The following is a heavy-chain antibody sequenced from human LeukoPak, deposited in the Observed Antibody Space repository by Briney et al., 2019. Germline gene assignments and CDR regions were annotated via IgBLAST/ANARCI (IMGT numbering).Heavy chain of an antibody. CDR1: GGAFSSYD. CDR3: ARGWLAETTVVTPYNY. J-gene: IGHJ4*02. V-gene: IGHV1-69*13. CDR2: ITPIFGTA. D-gene: IGHD4-23*01. Sequence: SVTVSCKTSGGAFSSYDISWLRQAPGQGLEWMGGITPIFGTANYAQKFQGRVTITAVESMSTAYMELSSLRSEDTAVYYCARGWLAETTVVTPYNYWGQGTLVTVSS.